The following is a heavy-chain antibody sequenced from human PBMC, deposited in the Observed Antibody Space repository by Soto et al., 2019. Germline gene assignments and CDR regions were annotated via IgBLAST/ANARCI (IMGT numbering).Heavy chain of an antibody. Sequence: GASVKVGGRVWGERGLALCLHWELQKTGKELEWMVRFDAEDGETIYAQKFQGRITMNEDTSTDTAHMELTSLRSEDTAVYYCSTAGRGG. CDR2: FDAEDGET. V-gene: IGHV1-24*01. J-gene: IGHJ6*01. CDR1: GERGLALC. CDR3: STAGR.